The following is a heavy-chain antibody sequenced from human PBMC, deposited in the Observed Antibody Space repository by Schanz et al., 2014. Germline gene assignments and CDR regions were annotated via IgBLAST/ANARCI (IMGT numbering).Heavy chain of an antibody. J-gene: IGHJ4*02. V-gene: IGHV3-30*18. CDR3: AKDRGDGYSNGIFQY. CDR1: GFTFSQYG. CDR2: ISYDGTNE. D-gene: IGHD5-18*01. Sequence: QVFLAESGGGVVQPGRSLRLSCAASGFTFSQYGMHWVRQAPGKGLEWVAVISYDGTNEYYAESVKGRFTISRDNAKNTFYLHMNSLRNEDTAEYFCAKDRGDGYSNGIFQYWGLGTLVTVSS.